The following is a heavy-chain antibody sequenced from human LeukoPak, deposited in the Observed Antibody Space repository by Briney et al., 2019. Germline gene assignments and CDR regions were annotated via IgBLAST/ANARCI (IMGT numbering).Heavy chain of an antibody. D-gene: IGHD4-17*01. CDR3: ARGAVTTRRNWFDP. CDR2: IYSGGST. V-gene: IGHV3-53*01. CDR1: GFTFSSYT. Sequence: GGSLRLSCAASGFTFSSYTMSWVRQAPGKGLEWVSVIYSGGSTYYADSVKGRFTISRDNSKNTLYLQMNSLRAEDTAVYCCARGAVTTRRNWFDPWGQGTLVTVSS. J-gene: IGHJ5*02.